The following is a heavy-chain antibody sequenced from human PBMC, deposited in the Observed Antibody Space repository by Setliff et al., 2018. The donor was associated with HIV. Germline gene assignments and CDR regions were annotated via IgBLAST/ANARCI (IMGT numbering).Heavy chain of an antibody. V-gene: IGHV4-39*07. Sequence: SETLSLTCTVSGGSISNSNYFWDWIRQPPGKGLEWIGSAGSADYGGNAYYNPSLKSRVTISVETSKNQFSLKLTSVAAADTAVYYCARSYCGGGLCFRGLDLWGQGTTVTVSS. CDR3: ARSYCGGGLCFRGLDL. CDR1: GGSISNSNYF. CDR2: AGSADYGGNA. D-gene: IGHD2-21*01. J-gene: IGHJ6*02.